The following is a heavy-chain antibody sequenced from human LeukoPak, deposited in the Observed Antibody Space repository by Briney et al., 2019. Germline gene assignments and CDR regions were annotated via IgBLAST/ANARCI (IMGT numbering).Heavy chain of an antibody. CDR1: GGTFSSYA. CDR2: IIPIFGTA. J-gene: IGHJ4*02. D-gene: IGHD4-17*01. Sequence: ASVKVSCKASGGTFSSYAISLVRQAPGQGLEWMGRIIPIFGTANYAQKFQGRVTITADKSTSTAYMELSSLRSEDTAVYYCASTTVTNEVDYWGQGTLVTVSS. V-gene: IGHV1-69*06. CDR3: ASTTVTNEVDY.